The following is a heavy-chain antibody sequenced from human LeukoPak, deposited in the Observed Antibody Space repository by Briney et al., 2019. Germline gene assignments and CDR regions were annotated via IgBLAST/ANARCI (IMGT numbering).Heavy chain of an antibody. J-gene: IGHJ3*01. CDR2: ISAYNGNT. Sequence: GASVKVSCKASGYTFTSYDINWVRQATGQGLEWMGWISAYNGNTNYAQKLQGRVTMTTDTSTSTAYMELRSLRSDDTAVYYCTREGVYSPDPSSYHRYAFDVWGQGTVVTVSS. CDR1: GYTFTSYD. D-gene: IGHD3-16*02. CDR3: TREGVYSPDPSSYHRYAFDV. V-gene: IGHV1-18*01.